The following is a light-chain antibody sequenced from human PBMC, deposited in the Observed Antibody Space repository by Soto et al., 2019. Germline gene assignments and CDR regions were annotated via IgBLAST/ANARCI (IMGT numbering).Light chain of an antibody. V-gene: IGKV3-11*01. Sequence: EIVLTQSPATLSLSPGERATLSCRASQSVSSYLAWYQQKPGQAPRLLIYNASNRATGIPARFSGSGSGTDFTLTISNPEPEDFAVYYCQYRNNWLPWTFGQGTRVEIK. J-gene: IGKJ1*01. CDR3: QYRNNWLPWT. CDR1: QSVSSY. CDR2: NAS.